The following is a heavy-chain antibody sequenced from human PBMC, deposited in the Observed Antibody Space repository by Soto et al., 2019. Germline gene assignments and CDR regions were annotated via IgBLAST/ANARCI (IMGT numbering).Heavy chain of an antibody. CDR1: GFTFSSYG. J-gene: IGHJ4*02. Sequence: QVQLVESGGGVVQPGRSLRLSCAASGFTFSSYGMHWVRQAPGKGLEWVAVISYDGSNKYYADSVKGRFTISRDNSKNTLYLQMNSLRAEDTAVYYCAKGGDYGDYVAYWGQGTLVTLSS. D-gene: IGHD4-17*01. V-gene: IGHV3-30*18. CDR3: AKGGDYGDYVAY. CDR2: ISYDGSNK.